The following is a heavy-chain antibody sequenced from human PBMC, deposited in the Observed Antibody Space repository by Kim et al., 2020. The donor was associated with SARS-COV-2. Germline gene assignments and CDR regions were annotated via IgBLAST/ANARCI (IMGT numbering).Heavy chain of an antibody. J-gene: IGHJ5*02. CDR2: IDPSDSYT. CDR1: GYSFTSYW. CDR3: ARLVEDTAMFSMSIWFDP. Sequence: GESLKISCKGSGYSFTSYWISWVRQMPGKGLEWMGRIDPSDSYTNYSPSFQGHVTISADKSISTAYLQWSSLKASVTAMYYCARLVEDTAMFSMSIWFDPRGQGTLVSVSS. V-gene: IGHV5-10-1*01. D-gene: IGHD5-18*01.